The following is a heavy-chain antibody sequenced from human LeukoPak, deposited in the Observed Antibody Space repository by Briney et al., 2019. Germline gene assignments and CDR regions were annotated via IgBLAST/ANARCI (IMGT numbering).Heavy chain of an antibody. V-gene: IGHV4-4*07. CDR3: AREYCSGGSCYYYYYMDV. CDR1: GGSISSYY. J-gene: IGHJ6*03. Sequence: PSETLSLTCTVSGGSISSYYWSWIRQPAGKGLEWIGRIYTSGSTNYNPSLKSRVTMSVDTSKNQFSLKLSSVTAADTAVYYCAREYCSGGSCYYYYYMDVWGKGTTVTVSS. CDR2: IYTSGST. D-gene: IGHD2-15*01.